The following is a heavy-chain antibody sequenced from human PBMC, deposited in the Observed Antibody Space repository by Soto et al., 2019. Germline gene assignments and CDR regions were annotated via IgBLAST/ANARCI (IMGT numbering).Heavy chain of an antibody. J-gene: IGHJ5*02. Sequence: SQTLPLTCAISGDSVSSHTASWNWIRQSPSRGLEWLGRTYFRSKWYNDYAVSVKSRIIINPDTSNNQFSLQLNSVTPEDTAVYFCAKGDNLGPKTGYAFDPWGQGIMVTVSS. V-gene: IGHV6-1*01. CDR1: GDSVSSHTAS. CDR2: TYFRSKWYN. D-gene: IGHD5-12*01. CDR3: AKGDNLGPKTGYAFDP.